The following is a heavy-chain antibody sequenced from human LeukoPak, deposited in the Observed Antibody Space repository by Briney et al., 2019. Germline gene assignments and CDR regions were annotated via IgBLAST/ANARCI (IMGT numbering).Heavy chain of an antibody. CDR2: ISDSGGST. D-gene: IGHD6-19*01. CDR3: AKAGWYGGDFDY. J-gene: IGHJ4*02. CDR1: GFTFSSYA. V-gene: IGHV3-23*01. Sequence: GGSLRLSCAASGFTFSSYAMSWVRQAPGKGLEWVSGISDSGGSTHYADSVKGRLTISRDNSKYMLYLQMNSLRAEDTAVYYCAKAGWYGGDFDYWGQGTLVTVSS.